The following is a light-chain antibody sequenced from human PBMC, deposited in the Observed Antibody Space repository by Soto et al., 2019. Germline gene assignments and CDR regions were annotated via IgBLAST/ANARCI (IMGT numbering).Light chain of an antibody. V-gene: IGKV3-15*01. Sequence: ETGLTQSPATLSASPGERATLSCRASQSVSSNLAWYLQKPGQAPRLLIYGPSTRATGLPARFSGSGSGTEFDLTLHSLQYEDFAVYYCQQYNNWPLPFGPGTKVDIK. CDR2: GPS. CDR1: QSVSSN. CDR3: QQYNNWPLP. J-gene: IGKJ3*01.